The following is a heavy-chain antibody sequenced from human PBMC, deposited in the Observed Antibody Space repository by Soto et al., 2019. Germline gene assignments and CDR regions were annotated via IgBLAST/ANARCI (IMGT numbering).Heavy chain of an antibody. V-gene: IGHV4-31*03. CDR2: IYYSGST. CDR1: GGSISSGGYC. J-gene: IGHJ6*02. CDR3: ARSGVGSTSAIRNYYYYGMDV. D-gene: IGHD2-2*01. Sequence: SETLSLTCTVSGGSISSGGYCWSWIRQHPGKGLEWIGYIYYSGSTYYNPSLKSRVTISVDTSKNQFSLKLSSVTAADTAVYYCARSGVGSTSAIRNYYYYGMDVWVQGTTVTVSS.